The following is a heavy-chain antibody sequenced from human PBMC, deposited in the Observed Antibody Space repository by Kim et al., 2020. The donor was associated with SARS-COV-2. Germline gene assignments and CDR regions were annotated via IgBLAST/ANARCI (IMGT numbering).Heavy chain of an antibody. Sequence: SETLSLTCTVSGGSISSSSYYWGWIRQPPGKGLEWIGNIYYSGSTYYNPSLKSRVTISVDTSKNQFSLKLSSVTAADTAVYYCARILRGDTYYDILTGYYDNWFDPWGQGTLVTVSS. CDR2: IYYSGST. V-gene: IGHV4-39*01. CDR3: ARILRGDTYYDILTGYYDNWFDP. CDR1: GGSISSSSYY. J-gene: IGHJ5*02. D-gene: IGHD3-9*01.